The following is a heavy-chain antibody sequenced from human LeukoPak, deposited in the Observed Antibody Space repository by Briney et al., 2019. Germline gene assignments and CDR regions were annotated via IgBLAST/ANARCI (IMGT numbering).Heavy chain of an antibody. CDR2: ISYDGSNK. V-gene: IGHV3-30*04. CDR3: AREGIAAAGTHFDY. CDR1: GFTFSSYA. J-gene: IGHJ4*02. Sequence: GGSLRLSCAASGFTFSSYAMHWVRQAPGKGLEWVAVISYDGSNKYYADSVKGRYTISRDNSKNTLYLQMNSLRAEDTAVYYCAREGIAAAGTHFDYWGQGTLVTVSS. D-gene: IGHD6-13*01.